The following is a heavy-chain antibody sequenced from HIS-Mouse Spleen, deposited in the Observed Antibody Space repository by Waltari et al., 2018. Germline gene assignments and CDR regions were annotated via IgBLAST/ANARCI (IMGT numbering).Heavy chain of an antibody. CDR1: GGSISSSSYY. D-gene: IGHD1-1*01. CDR3: ARDPRWNDGIDY. Sequence: QLQLQESGPGLVKPSETLSLTCTVSGGSISSSSYYWGWIRQPPGKGLEWIGSSYYSGSTYYNPSRKSRVTIAVDTSTNQFSLKLSSVTAADTAVYYCARDPRWNDGIDYWGQGTLVTVSS. V-gene: IGHV4-39*07. CDR2: SYYSGST. J-gene: IGHJ4*02.